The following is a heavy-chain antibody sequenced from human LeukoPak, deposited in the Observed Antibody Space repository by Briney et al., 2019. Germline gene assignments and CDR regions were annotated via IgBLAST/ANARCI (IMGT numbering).Heavy chain of an antibody. Sequence: GGSLRLSCAASGFTFSRYSMNWVRQAPGKGLEWVSYISSSGSTIYYADSVKGRFTISRDNAKNSLYLQMNSLRAEDTAVYYCARDIVNGDYVSAYWGQGTLVTVSS. CDR2: ISSSGSTI. CDR1: GFTFSRYS. D-gene: IGHD4-17*01. J-gene: IGHJ4*02. CDR3: ARDIVNGDYVSAY. V-gene: IGHV3-48*04.